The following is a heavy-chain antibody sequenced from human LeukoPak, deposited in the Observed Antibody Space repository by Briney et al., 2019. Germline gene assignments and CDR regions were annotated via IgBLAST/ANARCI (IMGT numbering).Heavy chain of an antibody. J-gene: IGHJ4*02. CDR2: IFYSGST. V-gene: IGHV4-39*01. CDR1: GGSISSSSYF. Sequence: SETLSLTCTASGGSISSSSYFWGWIRQPPGKGREWIGSIFYSGSTYYNPFLNSRVTISIDTSKHQFSLRLSSVTAADTAVYYCARQMNTVTADYWGQGTLVTVSS. D-gene: IGHD4-17*01. CDR3: ARQMNTVTADY.